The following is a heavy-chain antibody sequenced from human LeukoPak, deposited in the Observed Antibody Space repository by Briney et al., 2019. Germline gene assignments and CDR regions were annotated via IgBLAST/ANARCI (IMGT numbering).Heavy chain of an antibody. CDR3: ARESYYYGSGPPNYYYGMDV. V-gene: IGHV1-18*01. CDR2: ISAYNGNT. J-gene: IGHJ6*02. CDR1: GYTFTSYG. Sequence: ASVKVSCKASGYTFTSYGISWVRQAPGQGLEWMGWISAYNGNTNYAQKLQGRVTMTTDTSTSTAYMELRSLRSDDTAVYYCARESYYYGSGPPNYYYGMDVWGQGTTVTVSS. D-gene: IGHD3-10*01.